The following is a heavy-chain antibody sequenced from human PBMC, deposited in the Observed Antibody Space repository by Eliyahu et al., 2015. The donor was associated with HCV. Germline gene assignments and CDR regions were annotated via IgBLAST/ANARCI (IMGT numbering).Heavy chain of an antibody. V-gene: IGHV1-46*01. CDR2: INPSGGST. Sequence: QVQLVQSGAEVKKPGASVKVSCKASGYTFTSYYIHWLRQAPGQGLEWXGGINPSGGSTSYAQKFQGRVTMTRDTSTSTVYMELSSLRSEDTAVYYCARDRGSSGRLTGGDYWGQGTLVTVSS. J-gene: IGHJ4*02. CDR3: ARDRGSSGRLTGGDY. D-gene: IGHD6-19*01. CDR1: GYTFTSYY.